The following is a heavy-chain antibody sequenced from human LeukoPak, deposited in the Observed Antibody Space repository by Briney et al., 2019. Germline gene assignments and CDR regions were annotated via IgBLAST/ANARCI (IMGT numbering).Heavy chain of an antibody. Sequence: SETLSLTCTVSGGSISSYYWSWIRQPPGKGLEWIGYIYYSGSTNYNPSLKSRVTISVDTSKNQFSLKLSSVTAADTAVYYCARGVTAMVIGYYYYYMDVWGKGTTVTVSS. J-gene: IGHJ6*03. CDR1: GGSISSYY. CDR2: IYYSGST. CDR3: ARGVTAMVIGYYYYYMDV. V-gene: IGHV4-59*01. D-gene: IGHD5-18*01.